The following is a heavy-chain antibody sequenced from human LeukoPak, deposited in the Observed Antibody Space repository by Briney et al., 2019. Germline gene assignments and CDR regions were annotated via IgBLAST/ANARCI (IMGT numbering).Heavy chain of an antibody. CDR1: GYTFTSYG. Sequence: ASVKVSCKSSGYTFTSYGISWVRRAPGQGLEWMGWISAYNGNTNYAQKLQGRVTMTTDTSTSTAYMELSRLRSDDTAVYYCARAMVRGVIINGLGYWGQGTLITVSS. CDR3: ARAMVRGVIINGLGY. D-gene: IGHD3-10*01. J-gene: IGHJ4*02. CDR2: ISAYNGNT. V-gene: IGHV1-18*01.